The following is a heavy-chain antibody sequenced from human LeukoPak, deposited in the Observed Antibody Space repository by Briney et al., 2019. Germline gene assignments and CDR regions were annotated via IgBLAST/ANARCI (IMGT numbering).Heavy chain of an antibody. V-gene: IGHV3-21*01. D-gene: IGHD1-1*01. J-gene: IGHJ5*02. CDR1: GFTFTSYS. CDR3: AREWSGPKLP. Sequence: GGALRPSFAAPGFTFTSYSMNRVRPAPGEGVEWVSSISSSSSYIYYADSVKGRFTISRDNAKNSLYLQMNSLRAEDTAVYYCAREWSGPKLPWGQGTLVTVSS. CDR2: ISSSSSYI.